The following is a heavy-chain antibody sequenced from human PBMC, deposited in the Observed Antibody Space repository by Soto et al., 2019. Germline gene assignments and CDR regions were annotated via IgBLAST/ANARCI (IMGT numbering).Heavy chain of an antibody. J-gene: IGHJ6*02. D-gene: IGHD3-10*01. V-gene: IGHV3-33*07. CDR2: IRYDGTKE. CDR1: GFTFRSYG. Sequence: PGGSLRLSCAASGFTFRSYGIYWVRQAPGKGLEWLANIRYDGTKEYYADFVKGRFTISRDNSKNTLYLQMNSLRAEDTAVYHCARDRTYFGSGSVAMDVWGQGTTVTVSS. CDR3: ARDRTYFGSGSVAMDV.